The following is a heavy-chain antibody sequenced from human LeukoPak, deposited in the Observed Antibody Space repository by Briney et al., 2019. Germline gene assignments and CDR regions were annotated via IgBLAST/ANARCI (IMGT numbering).Heavy chain of an antibody. V-gene: IGHV4-59*01. J-gene: IGHJ4*02. CDR2: IYYSGST. D-gene: IGHD6-13*01. CDR3: AKDAGRTKVLYFDY. Sequence: TSETLSLTCTVSGDSISTYYWSWIRQPRGKGLEWVGYIYYSGSTNYNPSLKSRVTISVDTSKNQFSLKLSSVTAADTAVYYCAKDAGRTKVLYFDYWGQGTLVTVSS. CDR1: GDSISTYY.